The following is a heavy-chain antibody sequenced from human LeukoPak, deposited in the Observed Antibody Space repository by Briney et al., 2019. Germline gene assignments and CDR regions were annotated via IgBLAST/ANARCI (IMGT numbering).Heavy chain of an antibody. CDR2: ISYDGSNK. CDR1: GFTFSSYG. J-gene: IGHJ4*02. D-gene: IGHD3-22*01. CDR3: ARVSHYYDSSGYYPFDY. V-gene: IGHV3-30*03. Sequence: PGGSLRLSCAASGFTFSSYGMHWVRRAPGKGLEWVAVISYDGSNKYYADSVKGRFTISRDNAKNSLYLQMNSLRAEDTALYYCARVSHYYDSSGYYPFDYWGQGTLVTVSS.